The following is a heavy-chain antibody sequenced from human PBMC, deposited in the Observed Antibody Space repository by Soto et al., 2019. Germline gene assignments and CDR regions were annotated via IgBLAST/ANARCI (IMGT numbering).Heavy chain of an antibody. J-gene: IGHJ4*02. Sequence: PSETLSLTCAAYGGSFSGYYWSWIRQPPGKGLEWIGEISHSGSTNYNPSHKSRVTISVDTSKNQFSLKLSSVTAADTAVYYCARALRTGTNYWRQGTLVTVSS. D-gene: IGHD1-7*01. V-gene: IGHV4-34*01. CDR3: ARALRTGTNY. CDR1: GGSFSGYY. CDR2: ISHSGST.